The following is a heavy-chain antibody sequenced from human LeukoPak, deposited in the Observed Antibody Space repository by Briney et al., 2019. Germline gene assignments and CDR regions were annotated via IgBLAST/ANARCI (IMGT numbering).Heavy chain of an antibody. CDR1: GFTFSSYS. CDR2: ISSSSSYI. Sequence: PGGSLRLSCAASGFTFSSYSMNWVRQAPGKGLEWVSSISSSSSYIYYADSVKGRFTISRDNAKNSLYLQMNSLRAEDTAVYYCARECGSGGSCYSAFDYRGQGTLVTVSS. D-gene: IGHD2-15*01. V-gene: IGHV3-21*01. CDR3: ARECGSGGSCYSAFDY. J-gene: IGHJ4*02.